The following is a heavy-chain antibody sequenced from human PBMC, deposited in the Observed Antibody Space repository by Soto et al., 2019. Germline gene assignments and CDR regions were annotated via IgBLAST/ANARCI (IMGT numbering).Heavy chain of an antibody. D-gene: IGHD5-12*01. CDR3: ARGRDIAKGYYYYGMDV. V-gene: IGHV1-2*04. J-gene: IGHJ6*02. CDR1: GYTFTGYY. Sequence: ASLKVSCKASGYTFTGYYMHWVRQAPGQGLEWMGWINPNGGGTNYAQKFQGWVTMTRDTSISTAYMELSRLRSDDTAVYYCARGRDIAKGYYYYGMDVWGQGTTVTVPS. CDR2: INPNGGGT.